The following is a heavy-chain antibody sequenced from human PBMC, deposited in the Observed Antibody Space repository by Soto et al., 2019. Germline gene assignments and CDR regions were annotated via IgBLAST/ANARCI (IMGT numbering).Heavy chain of an antibody. Sequence: SGGSLRLSCAASRFTFSSYAMSCLRQAPRKQLECVSASSGSGGSIYYADSVKSRFTISRDNSKNTLYLQMNSLRAEDTAVYYSASRTGYFGYWGQGTLVTVSS. V-gene: IGHV3-23*01. J-gene: IGHJ4*02. D-gene: IGHD3-9*01. CDR2: SSGSGGSI. CDR3: ASRTGYFGY. CDR1: RFTFSSYA.